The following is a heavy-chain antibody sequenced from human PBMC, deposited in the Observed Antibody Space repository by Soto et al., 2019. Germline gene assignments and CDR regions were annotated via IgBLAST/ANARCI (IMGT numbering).Heavy chain of an antibody. J-gene: IGHJ4*02. D-gene: IGHD3-10*01. CDR3: ATPQYYYGSGTSGPSY. Sequence: GGSLRLSCAASGFTFSSYAIHWVRQAPGKGLEWVAVISYDGGRTYYADSVKGRFTIFRDNSKNTLYLQMKSLRPDDTAMYYCATPQYYYGSGTSGPSYWGQGTLVTVYS. CDR1: GFTFSSYA. V-gene: IGHV3-30-3*01. CDR2: ISYDGGRT.